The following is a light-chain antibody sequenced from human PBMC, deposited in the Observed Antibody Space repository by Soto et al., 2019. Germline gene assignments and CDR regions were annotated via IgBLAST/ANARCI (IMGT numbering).Light chain of an antibody. CDR3: SSYSGSDTYVL. CDR1: SSDVGRYDY. J-gene: IGLJ2*01. V-gene: IGLV2-14*01. Sequence: QSALTQPASVSASPGQSITISCTGTSSDVGRYDYVSWYQQHPGTAPKLIIFEVGLRPSGISNRFSGSKSGNTASLTISGLQPEDEAHYYCSSYSGSDTYVLFGGGTKLTVL. CDR2: EVG.